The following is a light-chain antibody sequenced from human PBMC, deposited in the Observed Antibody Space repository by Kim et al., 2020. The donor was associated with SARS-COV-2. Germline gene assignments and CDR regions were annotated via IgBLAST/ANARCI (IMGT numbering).Light chain of an antibody. CDR1: SSNLGSNH. Sequence: GQRVTISCSGGSSNLGSNHVYWYQQFPGVAPTLLIYNTNQGPSGVPERFSGSRSGTSASLTISGLRSEDEADYYCSAWDDSLRGRVFGGGTQLTVL. CDR2: NTN. V-gene: IGLV1-47*02. CDR3: SAWDDSLRGRV. J-gene: IGLJ3*02.